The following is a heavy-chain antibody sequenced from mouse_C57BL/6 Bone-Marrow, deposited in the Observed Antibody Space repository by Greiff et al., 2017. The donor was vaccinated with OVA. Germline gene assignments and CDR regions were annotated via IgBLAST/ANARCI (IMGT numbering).Heavy chain of an antibody. V-gene: IGHV5-12*01. CDR2: ISNGGGST. D-gene: IGHD2-13*01. CDR1: GFTFSDYY. J-gene: IGHJ3*01. CDR3: ARHGIYYGAWFAY. Sequence: EVNVVESGGGLVQPGGSLKLSCAASGFTFSDYYMYWVRQTPEKRLEWVAYISNGGGSTYYPDTVKGRFTISRDNAKNTLYLQMSRLKSEDTAMYYCARHGIYYGAWFAYWGQGTLVTVSA.